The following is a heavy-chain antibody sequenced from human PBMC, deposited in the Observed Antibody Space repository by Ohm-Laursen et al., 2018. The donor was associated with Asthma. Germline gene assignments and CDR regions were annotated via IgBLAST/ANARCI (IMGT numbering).Heavy chain of an antibody. CDR2: ISSSSSTI. V-gene: IGHV3-48*01. CDR3: AKDIKGGGDYGWFDP. J-gene: IGHJ5*02. D-gene: IGHD2-21*02. Sequence: SLRLSCSASGFTLKTYGIHWVRQAPGKGLEWVPYISSSSSTIYYADSVKGRFTISRDNAKNSLYLQMNSLRAEDTALYYCAKDIKGGGDYGWFDPWGQGTLVTVSS. CDR1: GFTLKTYG.